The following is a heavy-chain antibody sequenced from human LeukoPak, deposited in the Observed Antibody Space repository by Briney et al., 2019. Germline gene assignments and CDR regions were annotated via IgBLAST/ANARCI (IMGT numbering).Heavy chain of an antibody. CDR1: GGSIRSSDDY. CDR3: TRAASSGPLFTYHMDV. D-gene: IGHD3-22*01. Sequence: PSETLSLTCSVSGGSIRSSDDYWGFVRPTPGKGLEWMGSIYYTGSSHYNPSLKNRATISVDTSKNQFSLTLTSVTAADTAVYYCTRAASSGPLFTYHMDVWGKGTTVTVSS. V-gene: IGHV4-39*07. CDR2: IYYTGSS. J-gene: IGHJ6*03.